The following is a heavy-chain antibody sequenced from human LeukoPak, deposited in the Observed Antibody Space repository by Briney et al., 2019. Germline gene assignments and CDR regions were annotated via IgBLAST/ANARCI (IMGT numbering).Heavy chain of an antibody. CDR1: GFTFSNSA. Sequence: GGSLRLSCAASGFTFSNSAMNWVRQAPGKGLEWVSAIGVSGAKTYYADSVKGRFTISRDNSKSTLYLQMNSLRAEDTAVYFCVKDGPGLVVETIRPNYFDYWGQGTLVTVSS. J-gene: IGHJ4*02. V-gene: IGHV3-23*01. CDR2: IGVSGAKT. D-gene: IGHD2-21*02. CDR3: VKDGPGLVVETIRPNYFDY.